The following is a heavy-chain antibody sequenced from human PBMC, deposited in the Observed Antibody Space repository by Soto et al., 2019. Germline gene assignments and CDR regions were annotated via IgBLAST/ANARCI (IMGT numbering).Heavy chain of an antibody. D-gene: IGHD6-19*01. J-gene: IGHJ4*02. Sequence: QVQLVESGGGGVQPGRSLRLSCAASGFTFSTYGMHWVRQAPGKGLEWVAVISYDGSNKYYADSVKGRFTISRDNSKNTLYLQMNSLRAEDTAVYYCAKERGSGWYYFDYWGQGTLVTVSS. CDR2: ISYDGSNK. CDR1: GFTFSTYG. CDR3: AKERGSGWYYFDY. V-gene: IGHV3-30*18.